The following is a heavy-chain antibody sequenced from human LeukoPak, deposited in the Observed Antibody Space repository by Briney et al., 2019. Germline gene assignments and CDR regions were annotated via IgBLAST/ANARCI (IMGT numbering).Heavy chain of an antibody. CDR3: ARVVTFGGVIVYIDY. V-gene: IGHV5-51*01. CDR2: IYPGDSDT. CDR1: GYSFTSYW. Sequence: GESLKISCKGSGYSFTSYWIGWVRQMPGKGLEWMGIIYPGDSDTRYSPSFQGQVTISADKSISTAYLQWSSLKASDTAMYYCARVVTFGGVIVYIDYWGQGTLVTVSS. J-gene: IGHJ4*02. D-gene: IGHD3-16*02.